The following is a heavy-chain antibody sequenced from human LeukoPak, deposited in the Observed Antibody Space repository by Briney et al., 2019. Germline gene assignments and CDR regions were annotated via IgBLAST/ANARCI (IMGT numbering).Heavy chain of an antibody. CDR2: IFHSGST. V-gene: IGHV4-34*12. CDR3: ARDRDY. J-gene: IGHJ4*02. CDR1: GGSFSGYY. Sequence: SETLSLTCAVYGGSFSGYYWSWIRQPPGKGLEWIGEIFHSGSTNHNPSLKSRVTISVDTSKNQFSLKLSSVTAADTAVYYCARDRDYWGRGTLVTVSS.